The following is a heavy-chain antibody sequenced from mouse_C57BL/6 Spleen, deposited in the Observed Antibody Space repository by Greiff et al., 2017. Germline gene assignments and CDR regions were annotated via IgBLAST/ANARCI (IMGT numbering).Heavy chain of an antibody. J-gene: IGHJ4*01. CDR3: ARDEGNDYAMDY. CDR1: GFTFSSYA. CDR2: ISDGGSYT. V-gene: IGHV5-4*01. Sequence: EVKLVESGGGLVKSGGSLKLSCAASGFTFSSYAMSWVRQTPEKRLEWVATISDGGSYTYYPDTVKGRFTISRDNAKNNLYLQMSHLKSEDTAMYYCARDEGNDYAMDYWGQGTSVTVSS.